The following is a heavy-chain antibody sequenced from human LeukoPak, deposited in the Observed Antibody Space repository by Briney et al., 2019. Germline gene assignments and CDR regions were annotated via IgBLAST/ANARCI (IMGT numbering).Heavy chain of an antibody. Sequence: SETLSLTCAVYGGSFSGYYWSWIRQPPGKGLDWIGEINHSGSTNYNPSLKSRVTISVDTSKNQFSLKLSSVTAADTAVYYCARRRSWYGDYYYYMDVWGKRTTVTISS. CDR1: GGSFSGYY. CDR2: INHSGST. D-gene: IGHD6-13*01. CDR3: ARRRSWYGDYYYYMDV. V-gene: IGHV4-34*01. J-gene: IGHJ6*03.